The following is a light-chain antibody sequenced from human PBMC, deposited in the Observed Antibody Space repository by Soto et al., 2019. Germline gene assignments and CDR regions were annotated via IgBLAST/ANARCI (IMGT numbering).Light chain of an antibody. CDR3: SSYTSRWTWV. CDR1: SSDVGGFNY. V-gene: IGLV2-14*01. J-gene: IGLJ3*02. Sequence: QSVLTQPASVSGSPGQSITISCTGTSSDVGGFNYVSWYQHHPGKAPKLMIFEVNNRPSGVSNRFSGSKSANTASLTISGLQAGDEADYYCSSYTSRWTWVFGGGTKVTVL. CDR2: EVN.